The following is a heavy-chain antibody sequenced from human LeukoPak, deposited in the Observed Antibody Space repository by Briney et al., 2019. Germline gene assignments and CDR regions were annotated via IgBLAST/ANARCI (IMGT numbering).Heavy chain of an antibody. V-gene: IGHV3-7*03. CDR3: AKDCSGGSCYSS. CDR2: IKPDEGEK. D-gene: IGHD2-15*01. Sequence: GGSLRLSCAASGFTFSSDWMIWVRQAPGKGLEWVANIKPDEGEKYYVDSVKGRFTVSRDNAKNSLYLQMNSLRAEDTAVYYCAKDCSGGSCYSSWGQGTLVTVSS. CDR1: GFTFSSDW. J-gene: IGHJ4*02.